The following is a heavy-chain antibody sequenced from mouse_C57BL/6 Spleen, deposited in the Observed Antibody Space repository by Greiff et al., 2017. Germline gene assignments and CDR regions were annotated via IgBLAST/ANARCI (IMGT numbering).Heavy chain of an antibody. CDR1: GFSFNTYA. J-gene: IGHJ3*01. CDR3: VRPHYYGSSSSFAY. CDR2: IRSKSNNYAT. V-gene: IGHV10-1*01. Sequence: EAGGGLVQPKGSLKLSCAASGFSFNTYAMNWVRQAPGKGLEWVARIRSKSNNYATYYADSVKDRFTISRDDSESMLYLQMNNLKTEDTAMYYCVRPHYYGSSSSFAYWGQGTLVTVSA. D-gene: IGHD1-1*01.